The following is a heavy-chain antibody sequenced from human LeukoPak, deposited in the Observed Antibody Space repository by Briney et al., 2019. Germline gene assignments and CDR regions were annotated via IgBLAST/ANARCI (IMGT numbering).Heavy chain of an antibody. CDR3: AKDFSYYDILTGYNPDY. Sequence: GRSLRLSCAASGFTFSSYAMHWVRQAPGKGLEWVAVISYDGSNKYYADSVKGRFTISRDNSKNTLYLQMNSLRAEDTAVYYCAKDFSYYDILTGYNPDYWGQGTLVTVSS. V-gene: IGHV3-30*04. D-gene: IGHD3-9*01. CDR2: ISYDGSNK. CDR1: GFTFSSYA. J-gene: IGHJ4*02.